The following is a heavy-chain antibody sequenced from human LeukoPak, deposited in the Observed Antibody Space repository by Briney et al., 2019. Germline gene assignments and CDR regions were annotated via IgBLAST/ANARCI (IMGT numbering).Heavy chain of an antibody. CDR2: ISWNSLYI. V-gene: IGHV3-9*01. Sequence: GGSLRLSCAASGFTFEDYAMHWARQAPGKGLEWVSGISWNSLYIGYADSVKGRFTISRDNAKNSLYLQMSRLRPEDTAFYYCVKDSYGFSGSYYLYSFDYWGQGALVTVSS. J-gene: IGHJ4*02. CDR1: GFTFEDYA. CDR3: VKDSYGFSGSYYLYSFDY. D-gene: IGHD3-10*01.